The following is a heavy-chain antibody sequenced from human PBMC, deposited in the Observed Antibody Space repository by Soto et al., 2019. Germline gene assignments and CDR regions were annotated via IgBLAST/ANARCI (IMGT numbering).Heavy chain of an antibody. V-gene: IGHV3-15*01. CDR2: IKSKVDGGTT. CDR1: GFTFSEAW. CDR3: TTDAKYDSSWKFHC. J-gene: IGHJ4*01. D-gene: IGHD3-22*01. Sequence: GGYLSLSCAASGFTFSEAWMSWVRQAPGKGLEWVGRIKSKVDGGTTDHAAPAKGRFTISRDDSRNMLYLQMTNLKTEDTAIYCCTTDAKYDSSWKFHCCRHGILVTISS.